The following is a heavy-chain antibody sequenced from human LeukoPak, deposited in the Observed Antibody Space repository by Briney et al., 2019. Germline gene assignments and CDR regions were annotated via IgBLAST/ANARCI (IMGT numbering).Heavy chain of an antibody. Sequence: PSETLSLTCTVSGGSISSYYWSWIRQPPGKGLEWIGYIYYSGSINYNPSLKSRVTISVDTSKNQFSLKLSSVTAADTAVYYCARAVVGAPFNWGQGTLVTVSS. D-gene: IGHD1-26*01. CDR2: IYYSGSI. J-gene: IGHJ4*02. CDR3: ARAVVGAPFN. CDR1: GGSISSYY. V-gene: IGHV4-59*01.